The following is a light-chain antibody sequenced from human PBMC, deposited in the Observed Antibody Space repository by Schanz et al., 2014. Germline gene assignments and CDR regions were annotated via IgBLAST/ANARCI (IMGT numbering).Light chain of an antibody. J-gene: IGLJ1*01. Sequence: QSALTQPASVSGSPGQSITISCTGTSSDVGSYNLVSWYQQHPGKAPKLMIYEGSKRPSGVSNRFSGSKSGNTASLTVSGLQAEDEADYYCSSYGGSHNYVFGTGTKLTVL. CDR1: SSDVGSYNL. CDR2: EGS. V-gene: IGLV2-14*02. CDR3: SSYGGSHNYV.